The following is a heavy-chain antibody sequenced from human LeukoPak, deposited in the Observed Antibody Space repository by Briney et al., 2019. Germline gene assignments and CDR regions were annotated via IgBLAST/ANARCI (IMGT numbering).Heavy chain of an antibody. V-gene: IGHV3-48*04. J-gene: IGHJ4*02. CDR3: ARDPGRVGFQQLPSQGY. CDR2: ISRSSSTI. D-gene: IGHD6-13*01. CDR1: GFTFSSYS. Sequence: GGSLRLSCAASGFTFSSYSMNWVRQAPGKGLEWVSYISRSSSTIYYADSVKGRFTISRDNAKNSLYLQMNSLRAEDTAVYYCARDPGRVGFQQLPSQGYWGQGTLVTVSS.